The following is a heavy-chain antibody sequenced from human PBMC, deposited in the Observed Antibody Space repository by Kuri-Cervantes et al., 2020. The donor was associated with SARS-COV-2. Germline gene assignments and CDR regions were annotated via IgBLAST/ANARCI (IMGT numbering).Heavy chain of an antibody. J-gene: IGHJ4*02. V-gene: IGHV4-59*01. D-gene: IGHD1-1*01. Sequence: SETLSLTCTVSGGSISSYYWSWIRQPPGKGLEWIGYIYYSGSTNYNPSLKSRVTISVDTSKNQFSLKLGSVTAADTAVYYCARENWNYFDYWGQGTLVTVSS. CDR3: ARENWNYFDY. CDR1: GGSISSYY. CDR2: IYYSGST.